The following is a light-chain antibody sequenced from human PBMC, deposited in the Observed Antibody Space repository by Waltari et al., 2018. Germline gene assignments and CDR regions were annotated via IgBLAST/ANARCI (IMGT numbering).Light chain of an antibody. CDR3: QSADSSGTNVV. CDR1: ALPKQH. J-gene: IGLJ2*01. V-gene: IGLV3-25*03. CDR2: KDS. Sequence: SYELTQPPSVSVSPGQTARITCSGDALPKQHAYWYQQKPGHAPVLVIYKDSERPSGIPERFSGSSSGTTVTLTISGVQAEDEADYYCQSADSSGTNVVFGGGTKLTVL.